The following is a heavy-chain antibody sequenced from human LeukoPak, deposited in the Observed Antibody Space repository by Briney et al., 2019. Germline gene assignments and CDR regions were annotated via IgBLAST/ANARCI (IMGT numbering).Heavy chain of an antibody. J-gene: IGHJ4*02. V-gene: IGHV3-21*01. CDR3: VRLRRNSDTSGFYYYYDF. CDR2: IRVRSNYI. Sequence: PGGSLRLSCVASGYTFSTYSIHWVRHAPGKGLECVSSIRVRSNYIYYADTVRGRFSISRDDARDSLYLQMNSLRAEDTAVYYCVRLRRNSDTSGFYYYYDFWGQGTLVTVSS. D-gene: IGHD3-22*01. CDR1: GYTFSTYS.